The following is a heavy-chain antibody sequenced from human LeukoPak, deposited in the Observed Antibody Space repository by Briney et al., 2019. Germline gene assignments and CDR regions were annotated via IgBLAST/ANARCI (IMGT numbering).Heavy chain of an antibody. D-gene: IGHD4-17*01. J-gene: IGHJ4*02. CDR2: IYHSGST. CDR1: GGSISSGGYY. CDR3: ARQLAYGRVDY. Sequence: SETLSLTCTVSGGSISSGGYYWSWIRQPPGRGLEWIGYIYHSGSTYYNPSLKSRVTISVDRSKNQFSLKLSSVTAADTAVYYCARQLAYGRVDYWGQGTLVTVSS. V-gene: IGHV4-30-2*01.